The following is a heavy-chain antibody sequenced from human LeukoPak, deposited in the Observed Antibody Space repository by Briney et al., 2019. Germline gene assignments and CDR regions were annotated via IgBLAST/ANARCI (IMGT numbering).Heavy chain of an antibody. V-gene: IGHV4-34*01. J-gene: IGHJ5*02. Sequence: SETLSLTCAVYGGSFSGYYWSWIRQPPGKGLEWIGEINHSGSTNYNPSLKSRVTISVDTSKTQFSLKLSSVTAADTAVYYCARLNKPGWFDPWGQGTLVTVSS. CDR2: INHSGST. D-gene: IGHD1-14*01. CDR1: GGSFSGYY. CDR3: ARLNKPGWFDP.